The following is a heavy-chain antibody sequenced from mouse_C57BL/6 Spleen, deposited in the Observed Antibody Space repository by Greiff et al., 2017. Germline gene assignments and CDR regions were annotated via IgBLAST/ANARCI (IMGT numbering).Heavy chain of an antibody. J-gene: IGHJ1*03. CDR3: ARPSFITTVVATGYFDV. CDR2: ISSGSSTI. D-gene: IGHD1-1*01. CDR1: GFTFSDYG. Sequence: EVQRVESGGGLVKPGGSLKLSCAASGFTFSDYGMHWVRQAPEKGLEWVAYISSGSSTIYYADTVKGRFPISRDNAKNTLFLQMTSLRSEDTAMYYCARPSFITTVVATGYFDVWGTGTTVTVSS. V-gene: IGHV5-17*01.